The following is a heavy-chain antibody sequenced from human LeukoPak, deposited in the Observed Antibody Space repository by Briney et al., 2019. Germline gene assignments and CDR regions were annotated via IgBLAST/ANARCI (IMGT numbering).Heavy chain of an antibody. CDR3: ARFWEGIGVAGTGDY. CDR1: GGSFSGYY. Sequence: SEILSLTCAVYGGSFSGYYWSWIRQPPGKALEWIGEINHSGSTNYNPSLKSRVTISVDTSKNQCSLKLGAVTAADTAVYYCARFWEGIGVAGTGDYWGQGTLVTVSS. D-gene: IGHD6-19*01. CDR2: INHSGST. V-gene: IGHV4-34*01. J-gene: IGHJ4*02.